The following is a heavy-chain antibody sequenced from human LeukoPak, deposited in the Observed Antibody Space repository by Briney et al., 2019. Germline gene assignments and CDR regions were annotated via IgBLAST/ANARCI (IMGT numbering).Heavy chain of an antibody. D-gene: IGHD4-17*01. J-gene: IGHJ4*02. Sequence: PGGSLRLSCAASGFTLSSYWVHWVRQAPGKGLVWVSRINIDGSSTNYADSVKGRFTISRDDAKNTVYPQMNSLRDDDTAVYYCARGSGKYGDWNFWGQGTRVIVSS. CDR1: GFTLSSYW. CDR3: ARGSGKYGDWNF. CDR2: INIDGSST. V-gene: IGHV3-74*01.